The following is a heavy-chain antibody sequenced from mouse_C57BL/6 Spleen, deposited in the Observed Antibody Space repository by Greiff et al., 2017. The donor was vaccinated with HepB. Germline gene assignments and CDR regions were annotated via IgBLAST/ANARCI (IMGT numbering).Heavy chain of an antibody. J-gene: IGHJ2*01. CDR3: ARRRGGLGFDG. CDR1: GYAFSSSW. V-gene: IGHV1-82*01. Sequence: QVQLQQSGPELVKPGASVKISCKASGYAFSSSWMNWVKQRPGKGLEWIGRIYPGDGDTNYNGKFKGKATLTADKSSSTAYMQLSSLTSEDSAVYCCARRRGGLGFDGWGKGTTPTVSS. D-gene: IGHD4-1*01. CDR2: IYPGDGDT.